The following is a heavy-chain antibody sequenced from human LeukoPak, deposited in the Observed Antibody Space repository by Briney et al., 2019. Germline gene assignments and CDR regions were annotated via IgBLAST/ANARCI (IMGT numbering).Heavy chain of an antibody. CDR3: ARVGTLAHNWFDP. V-gene: IGHV4-39*07. CDR2: IYYSGNT. D-gene: IGHD1-1*01. J-gene: IGHJ5*02. CDR1: GGSISSSSYY. Sequence: PSETLSLTCTVSGGSISSSSYYWGWIRQPPGKELEWIGSIYYSGNTNYNPSLKSRVTISADTSRNQFSLKLSSVTAADTAVYYCARVGTLAHNWFDPWGQGTLVTVSS.